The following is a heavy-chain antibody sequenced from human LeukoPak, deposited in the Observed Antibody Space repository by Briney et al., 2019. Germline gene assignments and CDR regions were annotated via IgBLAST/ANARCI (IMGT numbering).Heavy chain of an antibody. V-gene: IGHV4-39*01. D-gene: IGHD6-13*01. CDR3: ARLLALGYGSAWYFSYFDY. J-gene: IGHJ4*02. CDR2: IYYSGST. Sequence: SETLSLTCTVSGDSISSSNNYWGWVRQPPGKGLEWIGSIYYSGSTFYSPSLRSRVTVSVDTSKNQFSLRLSSVTAADTAVYYCARLLALGYGSAWYFSYFDYWGQGSLVTVSS. CDR1: GDSISSSNNY.